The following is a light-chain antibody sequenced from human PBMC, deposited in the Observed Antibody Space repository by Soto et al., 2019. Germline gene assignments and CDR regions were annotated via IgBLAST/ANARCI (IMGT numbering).Light chain of an antibody. J-gene: IGKJ1*01. V-gene: IGKV3-20*01. CDR2: DAS. Sequence: IVLTQSPATLSLSPGERATLSCRASQSVSNFLFWYQQKSGQAPRLLIYDASSRAAGIPARFSGSGSGTDFTLTISRLEPEDFAVYYCQQYGSSGTFGQGTKVDIK. CDR1: QSVSNF. CDR3: QQYGSSGT.